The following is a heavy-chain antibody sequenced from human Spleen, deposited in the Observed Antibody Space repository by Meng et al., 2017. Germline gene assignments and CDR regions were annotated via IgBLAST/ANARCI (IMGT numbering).Heavy chain of an antibody. J-gene: IGHJ4*02. Sequence: GGSLRLSCAASGFTFSSYAMSWVRQAPGKGLEWVSAISGSGGSTYYADSVKGRFTISRDNSKNTLYLQMNSLRAEDTAVYYCAKRPMVRGDLYYFDYWGQGTLVTVSS. CDR3: AKRPMVRGDLYYFDY. CDR2: ISGSGGST. V-gene: IGHV3-23*01. D-gene: IGHD3-10*01. CDR1: GFTFSSYA.